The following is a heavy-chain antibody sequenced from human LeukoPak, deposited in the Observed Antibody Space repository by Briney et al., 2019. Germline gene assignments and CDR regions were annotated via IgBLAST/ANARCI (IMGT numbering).Heavy chain of an antibody. J-gene: IGHJ4*02. CDR3: TQASWLRDY. V-gene: IGHV3-30*18. CDR2: ISYDGSKK. Sequence: QPGGSLRLSCAASGFTFSNYWMNWVRQAPGKGLEWVAVISYDGSKKYYADSVKGRFTISRDNSKNTLYLQMNSLRVEDTAVYYCTQASWLRDYWGQGTLVTVSS. D-gene: IGHD3-22*01. CDR1: GFTFSNYW.